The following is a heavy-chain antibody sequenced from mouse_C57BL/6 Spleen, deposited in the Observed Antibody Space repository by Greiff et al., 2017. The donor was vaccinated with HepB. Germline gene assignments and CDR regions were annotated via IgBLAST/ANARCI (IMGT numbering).Heavy chain of an antibody. CDR2: IYPRSGNT. CDR3: ARDGSSPFDY. Sequence: VQLQESGAELARPGASVKLSCKASGYTFTSYGISWVKQSTGQGLEWIGEIYPRSGNTYYNEKFKGKATLTADKSSSTAYMELRSLTSEDSAVYFCARDGSSPFDYWGQGTTLTVSS. V-gene: IGHV1-81*01. J-gene: IGHJ2*01. D-gene: IGHD1-1*01. CDR1: GYTFTSYG.